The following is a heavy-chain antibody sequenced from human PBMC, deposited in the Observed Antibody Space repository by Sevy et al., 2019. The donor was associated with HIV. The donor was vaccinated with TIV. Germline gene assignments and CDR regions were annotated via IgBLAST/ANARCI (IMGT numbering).Heavy chain of an antibody. J-gene: IGHJ6*03. Sequence: GGSLRLSCAASGFTFSSYAMSWVRQAPGKGLEWVSAISGSGGSTYYADSVKGRFTISRDNSKNTLYLQMNSLRAEDTAVYYCAKMVVTAFYYYYYMDVWGKGTTVTVSS. CDR2: ISGSGGST. CDR1: GFTFSSYA. CDR3: AKMVVTAFYYYYYMDV. V-gene: IGHV3-23*01. D-gene: IGHD2-21*02.